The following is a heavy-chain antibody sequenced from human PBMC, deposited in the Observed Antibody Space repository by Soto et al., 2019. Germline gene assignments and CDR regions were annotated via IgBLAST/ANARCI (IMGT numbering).Heavy chain of an antibody. CDR2: IYYSGST. Sequence: PSETLSLTCTVSGGSISSGDYYWSWIRQPPGKGLEWIGYIYYSGSTYYNPSLKSRVTISVDTSKNQFSLKLSSVTAADTAVYSCARDPAGWNYSHSRFDYWGQGTLVTVS. D-gene: IGHD1-7*01. V-gene: IGHV4-30-4*01. CDR3: ARDPAGWNYSHSRFDY. J-gene: IGHJ4*02. CDR1: GGSISSGDYY.